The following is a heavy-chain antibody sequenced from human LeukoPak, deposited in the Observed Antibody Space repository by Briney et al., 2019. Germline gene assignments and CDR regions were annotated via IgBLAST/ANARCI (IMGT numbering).Heavy chain of an antibody. CDR2: IRGGGAGA. CDR3: AKCSASYDNGALDM. J-gene: IGHJ3*02. CDR1: GFTFTSYA. V-gene: IGHV3-23*01. Sequence: GGSLRLSCAASGFTFTSYAMNWGRQAPGEGQEWVAFIRGGGAGARYADAAKGRLTISRDNSKNPLYLHMNTLRVEDTATYYFAKCSASYDNGALDMWGQGTVVIVSS. D-gene: IGHD3-10*02.